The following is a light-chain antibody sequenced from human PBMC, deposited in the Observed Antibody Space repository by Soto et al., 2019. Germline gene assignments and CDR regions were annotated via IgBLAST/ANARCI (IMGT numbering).Light chain of an antibody. V-gene: IGLV2-14*01. J-gene: IGLJ1*01. CDR2: EVA. CDR1: SSDIGGYNY. Sequence: QSVLTQPASVSGSPGQSITISCTGTSSDIGGYNYVSWYQQHPGKAPKLMIYEVAYRPSGVSNRFSGSKSGNTASLTISGLQAEDEADYYCSSYVSTSTLVFGAGTKLTVL. CDR3: SSYVSTSTLV.